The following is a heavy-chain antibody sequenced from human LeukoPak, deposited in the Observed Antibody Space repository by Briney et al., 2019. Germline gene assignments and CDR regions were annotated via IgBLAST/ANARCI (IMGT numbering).Heavy chain of an antibody. CDR3: AREIWAHIVAPDYHYYMDV. V-gene: IGHV4-61*02. CDR2: IYTSGST. D-gene: IGHD5-12*01. CDR1: GGSISSGSYY. Sequence: PSETLSLTCTVSGGSISSGSYYWSWIRQPAGKGLEWIGRIYTSGSTNYNPSLKSRVTISVDTSKNQFSLKRSSVTAADTAVYYCAREIWAHIVAPDYHYYMDVWGKGTTVTISS. J-gene: IGHJ6*03.